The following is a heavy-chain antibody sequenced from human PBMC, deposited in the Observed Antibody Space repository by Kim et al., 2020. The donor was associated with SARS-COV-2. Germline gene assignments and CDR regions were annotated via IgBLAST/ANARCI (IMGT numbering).Heavy chain of an antibody. J-gene: IGHJ4*02. CDR1: GGSFSGYY. D-gene: IGHD2-2*01. V-gene: IGHV4-34*01. CDR3: ARVSCSSTSCYVDY. Sequence: SETLSLTCAVYGGSFSGYYWSWIRQPPGKGLEWIGEINHSGSTNYNPSLKSRVTISVDTSKNQFSLKLSSVTAADTAVYYCARVSCSSTSCYVDYWGQGTLVTVSS. CDR2: INHSGST.